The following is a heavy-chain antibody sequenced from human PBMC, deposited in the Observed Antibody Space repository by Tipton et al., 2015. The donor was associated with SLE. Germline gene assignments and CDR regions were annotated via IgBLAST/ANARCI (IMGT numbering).Heavy chain of an antibody. V-gene: IGHV4-61*02. J-gene: IGHJ6*02. CDR2: IYTSGST. Sequence: TLSFTCTVSGGSISSGSYYWSWIRQPAGKGLEWIGRIYTSGSTNYNPSLKSRLTISVDPAKNQFSLKLTSVTAADTAVYYCARGMVTWRGAILGVDVWGQGTTVNVSS. CDR1: GGSISSGSYY. CDR3: ARGMVTWRGAILGVDV. D-gene: IGHD2-21*02.